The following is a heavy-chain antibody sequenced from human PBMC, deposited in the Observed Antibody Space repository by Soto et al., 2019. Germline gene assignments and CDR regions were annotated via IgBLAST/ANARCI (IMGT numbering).Heavy chain of an antibody. D-gene: IGHD3-3*01. Sequence: LSLTCTVSGGSISSGGYYWSWIRQHPGKGLEWIGYIYYSGSTYYNPSLKSRVTISVDTSKNQFSLKLSSVTAADTAVYYCARGLNFWSGYYSDNWFDPWGQGTLVTVSS. J-gene: IGHJ5*02. V-gene: IGHV4-31*03. CDR2: IYYSGST. CDR1: GGSISSGGYY. CDR3: ARGLNFWSGYYSDNWFDP.